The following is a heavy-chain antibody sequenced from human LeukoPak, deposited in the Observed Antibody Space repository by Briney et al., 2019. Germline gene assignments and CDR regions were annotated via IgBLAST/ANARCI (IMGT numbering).Heavy chain of an antibody. D-gene: IGHD3-22*01. CDR3: ARSRSSGGRYYDSTGYWARDAFDI. CDR2: IIPIFGTA. CDR1: GGTFSSYA. J-gene: IGHJ3*02. Sequence: ASVKVSCKASGGTFSSYAISWVRQAPGQGLEWMGRIIPIFGTANYAQKFQGRVTMTRDTSTSTVYMELSSLRSEDTAVYYCARSRSSGGRYYDSTGYWARDAFDIWGQGTMVTVSS. V-gene: IGHV1-69*05.